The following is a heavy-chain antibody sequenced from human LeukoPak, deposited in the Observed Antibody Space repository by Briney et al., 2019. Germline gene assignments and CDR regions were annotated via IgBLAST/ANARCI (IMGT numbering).Heavy chain of an antibody. CDR2: ISYSGST. Sequence: SQTLSLTCTVSGHSFSSDDFYWSWIRQPPGKGLEWLGYISYSGSTFYNPSLKSRVTISVDTSKNQFSLKLSSVTAADTAVYYCARGEATTKNKRLNRISSIWFDPWGQGTLVTVSS. D-gene: IGHD2-2*01. CDR3: ARGEATTKNKRLNRISSIWFDP. J-gene: IGHJ5*02. CDR1: GHSFSSDDFY. V-gene: IGHV4-30-4*01.